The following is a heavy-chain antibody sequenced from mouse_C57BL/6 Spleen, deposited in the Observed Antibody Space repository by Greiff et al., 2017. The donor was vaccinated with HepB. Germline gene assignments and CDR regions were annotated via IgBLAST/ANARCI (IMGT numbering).Heavy chain of an antibody. CDR1: GFTFSDYG. D-gene: IGHD1-1*01. V-gene: IGHV5-17*01. CDR2: ISSGSSTI. CDR3: AREITTVVAHWYIED. J-gene: IGHJ1*03. Sequence: EVQGVESGGGLVKPGGSLKLSCAASGFTFSDYGMHWVRQAPEKGLEWVAYISSGSSTIYYADTVKGRFTITRDNAKNNLFLQMTSLRSEDTAMYYCAREITTVVAHWYIEDWGTGTTVTVAS.